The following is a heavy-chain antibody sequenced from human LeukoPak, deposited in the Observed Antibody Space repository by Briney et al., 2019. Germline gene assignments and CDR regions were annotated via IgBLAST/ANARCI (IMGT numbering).Heavy chain of an antibody. J-gene: IGHJ3*02. Sequence: SETLSLTCTVSGGSISSSSYYWGWIRQPPGKGLEWIGSIYYSGSTYYNPSLKSRVTISVDTSKNQFSLKLSSVTAADTAVYYCAATALRYFDWLLGLDAFDIWGQGTMVTVSS. D-gene: IGHD3-9*01. CDR2: IYYSGST. V-gene: IGHV4-39*01. CDR1: GGSISSSSYY. CDR3: AATALRYFDWLLGLDAFDI.